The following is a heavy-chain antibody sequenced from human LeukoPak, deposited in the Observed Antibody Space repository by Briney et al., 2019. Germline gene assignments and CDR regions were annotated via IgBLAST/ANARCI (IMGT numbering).Heavy chain of an antibody. CDR2: IKQDGSEK. CDR3: ARFSSSSSFWVITFGGVIAGYFDY. Sequence: PGGSLRLSCAASGFTFSSYWMSWVRQAPGKGLEWVANIKQDGSEKYYVDSVKGRFTISRDNAKNSLYLQMTSLRAEDTAVYYCARFSSSSSFWVITFGGVIAGYFDYWGQGTLVTVSS. D-gene: IGHD3-16*02. V-gene: IGHV3-7*01. CDR1: GFTFSSYW. J-gene: IGHJ4*02.